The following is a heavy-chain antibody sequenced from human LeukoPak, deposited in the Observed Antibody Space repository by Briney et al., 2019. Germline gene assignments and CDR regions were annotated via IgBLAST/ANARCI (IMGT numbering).Heavy chain of an antibody. CDR3: AKDWKDYGDFHTFDI. CDR2: ISVSGGST. J-gene: IGHJ3*02. V-gene: IGHV3-23*01. Sequence: GGSLXXXXXXXGXTFNKYAMNWVRQAPGKGLEWVSTISVSGGSTYYADSVKGRFTISRDNSKNILYLQMNSLRAEDTAVYYCAKDWKDYGDFHTFDIWGQGTVVTVSS. D-gene: IGHD4-17*01. CDR1: GXTFNKYA.